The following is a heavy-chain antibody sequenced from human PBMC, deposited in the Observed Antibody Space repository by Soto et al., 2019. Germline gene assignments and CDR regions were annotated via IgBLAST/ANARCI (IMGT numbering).Heavy chain of an antibody. V-gene: IGHV1-8*01. Sequence: ASVKVSFKASGYTFTSYDINWVRQATGQGLEWMGWMNPNSGNTGYAQKFQGRVTMTRNTSISTAYMELSSLRSEDTAVYYCALASESSGWLGYYYGMDVWGQGTTVTVSS. D-gene: IGHD6-19*01. J-gene: IGHJ6*02. CDR3: ALASESSGWLGYYYGMDV. CDR2: MNPNSGNT. CDR1: GYTFTSYD.